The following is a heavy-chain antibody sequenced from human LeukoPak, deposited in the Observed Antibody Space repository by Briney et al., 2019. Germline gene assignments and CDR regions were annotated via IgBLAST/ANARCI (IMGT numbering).Heavy chain of an antibody. Sequence: ASVKVSCKASGYTFTGYYMHWVRQAPGQGLEWMGWINPNSGGTNSAQKFQGRVTMTRDTSISTAYMVLSRLRSDDTAVYYCARGIMATNWIYYYYNYMDVWGKGTTVTVSS. J-gene: IGHJ6*03. D-gene: IGHD5-12*01. CDR2: INPNSGGT. CDR3: ARGIMATNWIYYYYNYMDV. CDR1: GYTFTGYY. V-gene: IGHV1-2*02.